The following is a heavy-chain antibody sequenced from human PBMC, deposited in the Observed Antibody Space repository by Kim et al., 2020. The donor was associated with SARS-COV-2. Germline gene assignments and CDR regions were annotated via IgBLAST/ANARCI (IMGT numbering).Heavy chain of an antibody. CDR1: GFTFSSYA. V-gene: IGHV3-30-3*01. CDR2: ISYDGSNK. CDR3: ARTYSNYGISHYFDY. Sequence: GGSLRLSCAASGFTFSSYAMHWVRQAPGKGLEWVAVISYDGSNKYYADSVKGRFTISRDNSKNTLYLQMNSLRAEDTAVYYCARTYSNYGISHYFDYWG. J-gene: IGHJ4*01. D-gene: IGHD4-4*01.